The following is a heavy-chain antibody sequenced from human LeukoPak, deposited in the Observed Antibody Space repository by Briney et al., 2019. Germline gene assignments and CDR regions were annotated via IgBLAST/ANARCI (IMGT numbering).Heavy chain of an antibody. Sequence: PGGSLRLSCAASGFTFDDYAMHWVRQAPGKGLEWVSGISWNSGSTAYADSVKGRFTISRDNAKNSLYLQMNSLRAEDTAVYYCAKIAATGQFDYWGQGTLVTVSS. CDR2: ISWNSGST. CDR1: GFTFDDYA. V-gene: IGHV3-9*01. CDR3: AKIAATGQFDY. J-gene: IGHJ4*02. D-gene: IGHD6-13*01.